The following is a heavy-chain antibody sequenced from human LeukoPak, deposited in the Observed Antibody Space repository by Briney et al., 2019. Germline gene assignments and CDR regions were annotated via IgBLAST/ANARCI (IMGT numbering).Heavy chain of an antibody. V-gene: IGHV3-43*01. Sequence: GGSLRLSCAASGFTFDDYSMHWVRQAPGKGLEWVSLITWDATKTYYADSVRGRFTVSRDDSKNSLYLQMNSRTTEDTALYYCAKGRIPGTTSTFNYFDYWGQGTLVSVSS. J-gene: IGHJ4*02. CDR3: AKGRIPGTTSTFNYFDY. CDR2: ITWDATKT. CDR1: GFTFDDYS. D-gene: IGHD5-24*01.